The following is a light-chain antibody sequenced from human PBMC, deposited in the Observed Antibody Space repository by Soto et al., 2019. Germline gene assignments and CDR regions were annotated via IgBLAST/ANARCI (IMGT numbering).Light chain of an antibody. CDR1: QSVSIY. Sequence: EIVLTQSPATLSLSPGERATLSCRASQSVSIYLAWYQHKPGQAPRLLIYDASNRATGIPVRFSGSGSGTDLTLTISSLEPEDFAVYYCQQRRIWPPITFGQGTRLEIK. J-gene: IGKJ5*01. CDR2: DAS. CDR3: QQRRIWPPIT. V-gene: IGKV3-11*01.